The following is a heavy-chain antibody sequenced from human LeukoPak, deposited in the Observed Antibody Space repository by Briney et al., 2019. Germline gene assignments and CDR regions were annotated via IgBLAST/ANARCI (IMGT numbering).Heavy chain of an antibody. J-gene: IGHJ4*02. CDR2: ISAYNGNT. V-gene: IGHV1-18*01. D-gene: IGHD1-1*01. CDR3: ARTGWNRDPVFG. CDR1: GGTFSSYG. Sequence: ASVKVSCKASGGTFSSYGISWVRQAPGQGLEWMGWISAYNGNTNYAQKLQGRVTMTTDTSTSTAYMELRSLRSDDTAVYYCARTGWNRDPVFGWGQGTPVTVSS.